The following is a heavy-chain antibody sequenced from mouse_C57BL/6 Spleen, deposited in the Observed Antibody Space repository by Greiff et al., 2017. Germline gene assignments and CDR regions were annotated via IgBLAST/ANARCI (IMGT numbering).Heavy chain of an antibody. Sequence: VQLQQSGAELVKPGASVKLSCKASGYTFTEYTIHWVKQRSGQGLEWIGWFYPGSGSIKYNEKFKDKATLTADKSSSTVYMELSRLTSEDSAVYFGARHEEGSNYPYSAMDYWGQGTSVTVSS. D-gene: IGHD2-5*01. J-gene: IGHJ4*01. V-gene: IGHV1-62-2*01. CDR2: FYPGSGSI. CDR3: ARHEEGSNYPYSAMDY. CDR1: GYTFTEYT.